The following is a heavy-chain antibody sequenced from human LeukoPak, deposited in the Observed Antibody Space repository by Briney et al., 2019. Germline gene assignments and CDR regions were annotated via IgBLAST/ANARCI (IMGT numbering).Heavy chain of an antibody. D-gene: IGHD6-6*01. V-gene: IGHV3-21*01. J-gene: IGHJ3*02. CDR1: GFTLSSYG. Sequence: GGSLRLSCAASGFTLSSYGMNWVRQAPGKGLEWVSSISTSSNYIYYADSVKGRFTISRDNAKDSLYLQMDSLRVEDSAVYYCARGRGYSSSSDAFDIWGQGTMVTVSS. CDR3: ARGRGYSSSSDAFDI. CDR2: ISTSSNYI.